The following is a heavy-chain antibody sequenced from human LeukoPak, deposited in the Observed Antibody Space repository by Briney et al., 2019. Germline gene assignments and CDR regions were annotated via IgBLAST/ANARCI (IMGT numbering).Heavy chain of an antibody. Sequence: ASVKVSCKASGGTFSSYAISWVRQAPGQGLEWMGGIIPIFGTANYAQKFQGRVTITADESTSTAYMELSSLRSEDTAVYYCARSPPPLRYFDWFPDYWGQGTLVTVSS. J-gene: IGHJ4*02. D-gene: IGHD3-9*01. V-gene: IGHV1-69*13. CDR3: ARSPPPLRYFDWFPDY. CDR2: IIPIFGTA. CDR1: GGTFSSYA.